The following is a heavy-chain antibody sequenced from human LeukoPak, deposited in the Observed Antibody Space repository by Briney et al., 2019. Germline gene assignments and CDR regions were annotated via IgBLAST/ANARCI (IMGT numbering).Heavy chain of an antibody. Sequence: PGGSLRLSCAASRFTFSSYEMNWVRQAPGKGLEWVSYISGSGIKHYADSVKGRFTISRDNAKNSLSLQMNSLRVEDTAVYYCAREDTGVAFDIWGQGTTVTV. J-gene: IGHJ3*02. V-gene: IGHV3-48*03. CDR3: AREDTGVAFDI. CDR1: RFTFSSYE. D-gene: IGHD2-8*01. CDR2: ISGSGIK.